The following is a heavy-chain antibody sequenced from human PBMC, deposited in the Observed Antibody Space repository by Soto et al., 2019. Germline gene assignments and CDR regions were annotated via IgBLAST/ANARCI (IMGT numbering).Heavy chain of an antibody. J-gene: IGHJ6*02. CDR1: GFTFSSYG. Sequence: GGSLRLSCAASGFTFSSYGMHWVRQAPGQGLEWVAVIWYDGSNKYYADSVKGRFTISRDNSKNTLYLQMNSLRAEDTAVYYCARAGGDIVVVPAAMDYGMDVWGQGTTVTVSS. CDR3: ARAGGDIVVVPAAMDYGMDV. CDR2: IWYDGSNK. V-gene: IGHV3-33*01. D-gene: IGHD2-2*01.